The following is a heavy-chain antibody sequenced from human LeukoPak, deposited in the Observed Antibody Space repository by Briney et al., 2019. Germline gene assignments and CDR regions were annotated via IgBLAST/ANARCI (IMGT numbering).Heavy chain of an antibody. CDR2: ISASGAST. CDR3: AKVQYYYDSSGPPSDGMDV. CDR1: GFTFTTYA. J-gene: IGHJ6*02. V-gene: IGHV3-23*01. Sequence: GGSLGLSCAASGFTFTTYAMNWVRQAPGKGLEWVSAISASGASTYYTDSVKGRFTMSRDNSKNTLYLQMNSLRAEDTALYYCAKVQYYYDSSGPPSDGMDVWGQGTTVTVSS. D-gene: IGHD3-22*01.